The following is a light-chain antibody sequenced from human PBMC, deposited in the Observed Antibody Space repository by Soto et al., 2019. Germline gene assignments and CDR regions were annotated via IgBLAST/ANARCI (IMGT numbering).Light chain of an antibody. Sequence: QSVLTKPRSVSASPGQSVTISCTGTRSDVGGYNYVSWYQHHPGKAPKLLIYGVSARPSGVPDRFSGSKSGNTASLTISGLQVEDEADYYCCSYAGTPYVFGTGTKVTVL. J-gene: IGLJ1*01. CDR3: CSYAGTPYV. CDR2: GVS. V-gene: IGLV2-11*01. CDR1: RSDVGGYNY.